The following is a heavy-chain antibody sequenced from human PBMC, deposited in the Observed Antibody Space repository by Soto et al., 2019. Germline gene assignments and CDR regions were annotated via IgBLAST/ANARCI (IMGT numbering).Heavy chain of an antibody. CDR3: ARGAGPYGDYSRY. J-gene: IGHJ4*02. D-gene: IGHD4-17*01. CDR1: GFIISANH. V-gene: IGHV3-53*04. Sequence: EVQLEESGGGLVQPGESLRLSCAASGFIISANHMGWVRQAPGKGLEWVSVIYSGGGTYYADSVKGRFTISRHNSKNTLYLQMNSLRVEDTAVYYCARGAGPYGDYSRYWGQGTLVTVSS. CDR2: IYSGGGT.